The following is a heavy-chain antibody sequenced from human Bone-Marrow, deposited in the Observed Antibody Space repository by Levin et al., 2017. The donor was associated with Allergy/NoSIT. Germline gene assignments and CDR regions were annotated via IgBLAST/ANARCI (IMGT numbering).Heavy chain of an antibody. J-gene: IGHJ4*02. CDR3: ARGSYSPTY. V-gene: IGHV3-7*01. CDR1: GFTFSSYS. Sequence: GGSLRLSCAASGFTFSSYSMNWVRQAPGKGLEWVASIKQDGSEQYYVVSVKGRFTISRDNAKNSLFLQMNSLRAEDTALYYCARGSYSPTYWGQGTLVTVSS. D-gene: IGHD4-11*01. CDR2: IKQDGSEQ.